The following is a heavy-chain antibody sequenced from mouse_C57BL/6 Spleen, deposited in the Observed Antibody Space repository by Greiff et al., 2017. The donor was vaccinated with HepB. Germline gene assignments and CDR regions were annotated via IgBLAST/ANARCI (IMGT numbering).Heavy chain of an antibody. CDR3: ARKFYYTMDY. Sequence: QVHVKQPGAELVMPGASVKLSCKASGYTFTSYWMHWVKQRPGQGLEWIGEIAPSDSYTNYNQKFKGKSTLTVDKSSSTAYMQLSSLTSEDSAVYYCARKFYYTMDYWGQGTSVTVSS. J-gene: IGHJ4*01. CDR2: IAPSDSYT. V-gene: IGHV1-69*01. CDR1: GYTFTSYW.